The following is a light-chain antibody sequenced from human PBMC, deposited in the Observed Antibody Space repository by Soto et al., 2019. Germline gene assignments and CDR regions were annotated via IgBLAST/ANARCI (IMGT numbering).Light chain of an antibody. V-gene: IGKV1-16*01. CDR3: QHYNNYPLT. Sequence: DIQMTQSPSSLSASVGDRVTITCRASQGVGIYLAWFQQKAGKAPKSLIYDASRLQSGVPSRFSGSGSGTDFTLTISSLQPEDFATYYCQHYNNYPLTFGGGTRVEIK. J-gene: IGKJ4*01. CDR1: QGVGIY. CDR2: DAS.